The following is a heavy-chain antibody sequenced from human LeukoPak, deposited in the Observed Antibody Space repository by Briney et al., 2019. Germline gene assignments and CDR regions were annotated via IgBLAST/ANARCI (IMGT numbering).Heavy chain of an antibody. V-gene: IGHV3-53*01. CDR1: GFTVSSSY. J-gene: IGHJ3*02. D-gene: IGHD6-19*01. CDR3: AREITVAGKEGAFDI. Sequence: GGSLRLSCAASGFTVSSSYLSWVRQAPGKGLEWVSVIYIDGRTYYADSVKGRFTISRDNAKNSLYLQMNSLRAEDTAIYYCAREITVAGKEGAFDIWGPGTMLTVSS. CDR2: IYIDGRT.